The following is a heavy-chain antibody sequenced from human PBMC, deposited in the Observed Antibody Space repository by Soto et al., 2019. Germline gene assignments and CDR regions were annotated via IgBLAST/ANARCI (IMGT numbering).Heavy chain of an antibody. J-gene: IGHJ4*02. Sequence: VSMKVSCKASGYTFTSYTIHWVRQAPGQRLEWMGFINAFDGNTVYSQNFQGRVTITRATSASKAYMELSSLRSEDTAVYYCARDRDSGSYVHXWSQGTLVTVSX. D-gene: IGHD1-26*01. CDR3: ARDRDSGSYVHX. CDR2: INAFDGNT. CDR1: GYTFTSYT. V-gene: IGHV1-3*01.